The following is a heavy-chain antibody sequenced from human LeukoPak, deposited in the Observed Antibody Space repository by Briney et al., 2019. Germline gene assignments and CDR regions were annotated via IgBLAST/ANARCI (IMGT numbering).Heavy chain of an antibody. CDR2: IYPGYSDT. D-gene: IGHD3-9*01. CDR1: GYSFTSYW. CDR3: ARQAYDILTGYYRGRWFDP. Sequence: GESLKISCKGSGYSFTSYWIGWVRQMPGKGLEWMGIIYPGYSDTRYSPSFQGQVTISADKSFSTAYLQWSSLKASDTAMYYCARQAYDILTGYYRGRWFDPWGQGTLVTVSS. J-gene: IGHJ5*02. V-gene: IGHV5-51*01.